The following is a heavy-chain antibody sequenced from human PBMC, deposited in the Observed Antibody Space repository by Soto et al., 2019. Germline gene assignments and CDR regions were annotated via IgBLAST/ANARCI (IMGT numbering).Heavy chain of an antibody. D-gene: IGHD6-13*01. Sequence: GESLKISCNGSGYSFTSYWIGWVRQMPGKGLEWMGIIYPGDSDTRYSRSFQGQVPISADKSISPAYLPWGSLKASDTAMYYCAGPHSSSWNTAFDIWGQGTMVTVSS. CDR2: IYPGDSDT. CDR1: GYSFTSYW. V-gene: IGHV5-51*01. CDR3: AGPHSSSWNTAFDI. J-gene: IGHJ3*02.